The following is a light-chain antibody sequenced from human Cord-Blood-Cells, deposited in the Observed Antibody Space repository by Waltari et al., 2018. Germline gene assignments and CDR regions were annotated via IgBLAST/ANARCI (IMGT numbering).Light chain of an antibody. CDR3: YSAADNNLRV. CDR1: VLAKKY. J-gene: IGLJ3*02. CDR2: KDT. V-gene: IGLV3-27*01. Sequence: SYELTQPSSVSVSPGQTARITCSGDVLAKKYARWFQQKPGQAPVLVIYKDTERPSGIPGRFAGFSSGTKVTLTISGAQVEDEADYYCYSAADNNLRVFGGGTKLTVL.